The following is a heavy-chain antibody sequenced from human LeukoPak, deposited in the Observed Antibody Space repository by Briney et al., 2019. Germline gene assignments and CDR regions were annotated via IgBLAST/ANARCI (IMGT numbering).Heavy chain of an antibody. D-gene: IGHD1-26*01. Sequence: SQTLSLTCTVSGGSISSGGYYWSWIRQRPGKGLEWIGYIYYSGSTYYNPSLKSRVTISVDTSKNQFSLKLSSVTAADTAVYYCARDRYAPWELHYEDDAFDIWGQGTMVTVSS. CDR2: IYYSGST. J-gene: IGHJ3*02. CDR3: ARDRYAPWELHYEDDAFDI. V-gene: IGHV4-31*03. CDR1: GGSISSGGYY.